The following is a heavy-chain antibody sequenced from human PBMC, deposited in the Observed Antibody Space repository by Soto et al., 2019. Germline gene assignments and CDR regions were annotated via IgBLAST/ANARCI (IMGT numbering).Heavy chain of an antibody. CDR2: ISPNSGAT. CDR3: ARGGSWYDF. CDR1: GYSFGLYY. V-gene: IGHV1-2*02. D-gene: IGHD6-13*01. J-gene: IGHJ4*02. Sequence: QIQLMQSGAEVGKPGASVRVSCKVSGYSFGLYYINWIRQAPGEGPEWMGWISPNSGATSYAQKYEGRVTMTRDTSITTVFMELTSLTSDDTAVYFCARGGSWYDFWGQGTPVTVS.